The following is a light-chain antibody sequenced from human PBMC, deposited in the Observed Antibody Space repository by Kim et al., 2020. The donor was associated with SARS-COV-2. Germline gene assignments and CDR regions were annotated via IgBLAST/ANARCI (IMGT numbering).Light chain of an antibody. J-gene: IGKJ1*01. CDR1: QSIRTN. CDR2: GAS. Sequence: PGERVTLSCRASQSIRTNLGWYQQKPGQAPRLLIYGASTRATGIPARFSGSGSGTEFTLTISSLQSEDFAVYCCQQYNDWPWTFGQGTKVDIK. V-gene: IGKV3-15*01. CDR3: QQYNDWPWT.